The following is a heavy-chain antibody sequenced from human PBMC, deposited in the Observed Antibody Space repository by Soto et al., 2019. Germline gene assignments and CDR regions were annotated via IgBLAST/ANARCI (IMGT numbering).Heavy chain of an antibody. CDR2: ISYDGSNK. V-gene: IGHV3-30*18. J-gene: IGHJ6*02. Sequence: QVQLVESGGGVVQPGRSLRLSCAASGFTFSSYGMHWVRKAPGKGLEWVAVISYDGSNKYYADSVKGRFTISRDNSKNTLYLQMNSLRAEDTAVYYCANYGDYGYYYYGMDVWGQGTTVTVSS. D-gene: IGHD4-17*01. CDR1: GFTFSSYG. CDR3: ANYGDYGYYYYGMDV.